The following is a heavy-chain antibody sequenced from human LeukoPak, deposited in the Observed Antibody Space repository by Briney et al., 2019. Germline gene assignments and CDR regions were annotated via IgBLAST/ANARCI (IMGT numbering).Heavy chain of an antibody. D-gene: IGHD1-26*01. V-gene: IGHV3-7*01. J-gene: IGHJ4*02. CDR2: IREDGSEK. CDR1: GFTFSNYW. Sequence: PGGSLRLSCAASGFTFSNYWMSWVRQAPGKGLEWVANIREDGSEKYYVDSVKGQFTISRDNAKNSLFLQMDSLRAEDTAVYYCARGEGLGTTNGGYYFAYWGQGSLVIVSS. CDR3: ARGEGLGTTNGGYYFAY.